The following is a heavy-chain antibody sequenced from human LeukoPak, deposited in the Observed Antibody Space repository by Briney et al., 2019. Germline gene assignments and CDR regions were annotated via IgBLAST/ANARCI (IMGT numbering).Heavy chain of an antibody. J-gene: IGHJ4*02. V-gene: IGHV1-18*01. CDR2: ISAYNGNT. D-gene: IGHD6-13*01. CDR3: AREAAAGNTLDY. Sequence: ASVKVSCKASGGTFISYAISWVRQAPGQGLEWMGWISAYNGNTNYAQKLQGRVTMTTDTSTSTAYMELRSLRSDDTAVYYCAREAAAGNTLDYWGQGTLVTVSS. CDR1: GGTFISYA.